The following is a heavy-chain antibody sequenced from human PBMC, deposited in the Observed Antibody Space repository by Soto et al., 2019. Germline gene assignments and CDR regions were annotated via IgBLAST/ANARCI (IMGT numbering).Heavy chain of an antibody. CDR3: ARDYYDSRTQAFDI. Sequence: GGSLRLSCAASGFTFSSYSMNWVRQAPGKGLEWVSYISSSSSTIYYADSVKGRFTISRDNAKNSLYLQMNSLRDEDTAVYYCARDYYDSRTQAFDIWGQGTRVTVSS. D-gene: IGHD3-22*01. CDR2: ISSSSSTI. J-gene: IGHJ3*02. CDR1: GFTFSSYS. V-gene: IGHV3-48*02.